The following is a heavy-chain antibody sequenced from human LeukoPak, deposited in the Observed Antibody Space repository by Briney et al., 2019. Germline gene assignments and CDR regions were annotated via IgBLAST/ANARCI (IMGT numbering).Heavy chain of an antibody. CDR2: INPSGGST. Sequence: ASVKVSCKASGYTFTSYYMHWVRQAPGQGLEWMGIINPSGGSTSYAQKFQGRVTMTRDTSTSTVYMELSSLRSEDTAVYYCARGRRGIVVVPAATHNWFDPWGQGTLVTVSS. J-gene: IGHJ5*02. CDR1: GYTFTSYY. CDR3: ARGRRGIVVVPAATHNWFDP. D-gene: IGHD2-2*01. V-gene: IGHV1-46*01.